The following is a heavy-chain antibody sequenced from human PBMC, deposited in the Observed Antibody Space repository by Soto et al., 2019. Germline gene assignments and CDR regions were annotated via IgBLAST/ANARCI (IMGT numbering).Heavy chain of an antibody. J-gene: IGHJ4*02. Sequence: ASVKVSCKASGYTFSDYYMRWVRQAPGQGLEWMGWINANSGGTTYAQKFQGRVTMTRDTSISTAYMELSRLSSDDTAIYYCARLQIEVAGTNWGQGTLVTVSS. V-gene: IGHV1-2*02. D-gene: IGHD6-19*01. CDR3: ARLQIEVAGTN. CDR1: GYTFSDYY. CDR2: INANSGGT.